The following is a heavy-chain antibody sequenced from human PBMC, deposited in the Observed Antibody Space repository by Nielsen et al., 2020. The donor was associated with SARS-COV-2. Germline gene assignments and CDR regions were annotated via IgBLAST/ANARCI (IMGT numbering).Heavy chain of an antibody. CDR3: VRGLGYCTGGTCYPYDL. Sequence: GESLKISCAASGFRFTSYSMNWVRQAPGKGLEWVASITMSGAYMYYADSVQGRFTISRDNAKSSLYLQLSSLRAEDTAVYYCVRGLGYCTGGTCYPYDLWGQGTLVTVSP. D-gene: IGHD2-8*02. CDR1: GFRFTSYS. CDR2: ITMSGAYM. J-gene: IGHJ4*02. V-gene: IGHV3-21*01.